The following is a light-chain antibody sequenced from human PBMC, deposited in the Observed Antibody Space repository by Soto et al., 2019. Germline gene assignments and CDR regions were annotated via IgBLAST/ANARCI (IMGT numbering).Light chain of an antibody. CDR2: DVT. J-gene: IGLJ2*01. CDR1: SSDVGAYNY. V-gene: IGLV2-14*01. CDR3: SSYTTIKTVI. Sequence: QSALAQPASVSGSPGQSITISCTGTSSDVGAYNYVSWYHQHHPGKAPELIIYDVTEWSSGVYTRFSGSKSGNTASLTISGLQAEDEGDYYCSSYTTIKTVIFGGGTKLTVL.